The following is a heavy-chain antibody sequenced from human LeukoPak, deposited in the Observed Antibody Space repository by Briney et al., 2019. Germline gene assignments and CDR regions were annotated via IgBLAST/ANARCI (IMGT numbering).Heavy chain of an antibody. CDR1: GGTFSSYA. CDR3: ASSGDGYNGSPIDY. J-gene: IGHJ4*02. Sequence: GASVKVSCKASGGTFSSYAISWVRQAPGQGLEWMGRIIPILGIANYAQKFQGRVTITADKSTSTAYMELSSLRSEDTAVYYCASSGDGYNGSPIDYWGQGTLVTVSS. D-gene: IGHD5-24*01. V-gene: IGHV1-69*04. CDR2: IIPILGIA.